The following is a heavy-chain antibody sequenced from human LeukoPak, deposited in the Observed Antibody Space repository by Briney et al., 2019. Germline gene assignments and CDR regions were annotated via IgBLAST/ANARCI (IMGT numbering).Heavy chain of an antibody. CDR3: ARNPAGIGDY. CDR1: GLTFSSYT. D-gene: IGHD1-26*01. V-gene: IGHV3-48*02. J-gene: IGHJ4*02. CDR2: ISSGSRII. Sequence: GGSLRLSCAASGLTFSSYTMSWVRQAPGKGLEWVSFISSGSRIIYYADSVKGRFTVSRDNAKNSLYLQMNSLRDEDTAVYYCARNPAGIGDYWGQGTLVTVSS.